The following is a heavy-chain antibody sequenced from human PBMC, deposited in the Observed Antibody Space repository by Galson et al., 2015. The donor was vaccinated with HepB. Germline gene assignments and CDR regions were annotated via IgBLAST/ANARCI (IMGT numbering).Heavy chain of an antibody. Sequence: SLRLSCAASGFTFSSYGMHWVRQAPGKGLEWVAFIRYDGSNKYYANSVKGRFTISRDNSKNTLYLQMNSLRAEDTAVYYCAGVGASGWYYGMDVWGQGTTVTVSS. V-gene: IGHV3-30*02. CDR3: AGVGASGWYYGMDV. CDR1: GFTFSSYG. D-gene: IGHD1-26*01. J-gene: IGHJ6*02. CDR2: IRYDGSNK.